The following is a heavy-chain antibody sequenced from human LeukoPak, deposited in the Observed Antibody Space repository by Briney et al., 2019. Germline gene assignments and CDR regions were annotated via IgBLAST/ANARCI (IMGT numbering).Heavy chain of an antibody. V-gene: IGHV3-72*01. CDR2: IRNKANRYTT. J-gene: IGHJ4*02. CDR1: GFTFSDHH. CDR3: ARSPLGIAPFDY. Sequence: GGSLRLSCAASGFTFSDHHMDWVRQAPGEGLEWVARIRNKANRYTTEYAASVKGRFTISRDDSENSLYLQMDSLKTEDTAVYYCARSPLGIAPFDYWGQGTLVTVSS. D-gene: IGHD7-27*01.